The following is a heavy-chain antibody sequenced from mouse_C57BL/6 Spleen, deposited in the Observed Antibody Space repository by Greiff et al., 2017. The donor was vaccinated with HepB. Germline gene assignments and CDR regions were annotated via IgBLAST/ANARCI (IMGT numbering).Heavy chain of an antibody. CDR2: ISSGSSTI. CDR1: GFTFSDYG. V-gene: IGHV5-17*01. D-gene: IGHD4-1*01. J-gene: IGHJ4*01. CDR3: ARPGTGSYYYAMDY. Sequence: EVMLVESGGGLVKPGGSLKLSCAASGFTFSDYGMHWVRQAPEKGLEWVAYISSGSSTIYYADTVKGRFTISRDNAKNTLFLQMTSLRSEDTAMYYCARPGTGSYYYAMDYWGQGTSVTVSS.